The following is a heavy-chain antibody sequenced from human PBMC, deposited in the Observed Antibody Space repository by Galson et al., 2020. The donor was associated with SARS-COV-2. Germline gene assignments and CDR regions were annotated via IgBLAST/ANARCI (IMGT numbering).Heavy chain of an antibody. D-gene: IGHD1-26*01. CDR3: ARESRWDLDFDF. CDR2: IYTTTGGT. Sequence: SETLSLTCTVSGGSIISGAYYWSWIRQPAGKGLEWIGRIYTTTGGTNYNPTLKSRVTISVDTSKNQFSLRLTSVTAADTAVYYCARESRWDLDFDFRGQGTLVTVSS. J-gene: IGHJ4*02. CDR1: GGSIISGAYY. V-gene: IGHV4-61*02.